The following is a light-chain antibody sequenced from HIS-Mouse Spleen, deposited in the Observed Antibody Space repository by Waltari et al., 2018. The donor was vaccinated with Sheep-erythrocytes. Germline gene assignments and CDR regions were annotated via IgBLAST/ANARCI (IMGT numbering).Light chain of an antibody. J-gene: IGLJ3*02. Sequence: QSALTQPASVSVSPGQSITITCTGTSSDVGSANLVPWYQQHPGKAPKLLIYEGSKRPSGVSNRFSGSKSGNTASLTISGLQAEDEADYYCCSYAGSSTPWVFGGGTKLTVL. CDR3: CSYAGSSTPWV. CDR2: EGS. V-gene: IGLV2-23*01. CDR1: SSDVGSANL.